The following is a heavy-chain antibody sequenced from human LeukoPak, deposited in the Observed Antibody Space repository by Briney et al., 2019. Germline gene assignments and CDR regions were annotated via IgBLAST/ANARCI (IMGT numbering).Heavy chain of an antibody. J-gene: IGHJ5*02. Sequence: GASVKVSCKASGYTFTSYAMNWVRQAPGQGLEWMGWINTNTGNPTYAQGFTGRFVFSLDTSVSTAYLQISSLKAEDTAVYYCARVGYSSGYDSYNWFDPWGQGTLVTVSS. V-gene: IGHV7-4-1*02. CDR2: INTNTGNP. CDR3: ARVGYSSGYDSYNWFDP. D-gene: IGHD5-12*01. CDR1: GYTFTSYA.